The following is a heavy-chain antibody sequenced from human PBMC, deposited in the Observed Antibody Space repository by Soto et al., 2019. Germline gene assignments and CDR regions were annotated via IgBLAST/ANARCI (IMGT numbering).Heavy chain of an antibody. CDR3: ARGKQLLRDY. V-gene: IGHV4-59*01. CDR2: IYYSGST. J-gene: IGHJ4*02. Sequence: SETLSLTCSVSGGSINSYYWSWIRQPPGKGLEWIGYIYYSGSTNYNPSLKSRVTISVDTSKNQFSLNLTSVTAADTAVYYCARGKQLLRDYWGQGTLVTVSS. D-gene: IGHD2-2*01. CDR1: GGSINSYY.